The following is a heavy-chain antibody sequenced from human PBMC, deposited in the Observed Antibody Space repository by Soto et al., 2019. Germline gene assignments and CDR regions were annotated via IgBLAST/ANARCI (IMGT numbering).Heavy chain of an antibody. J-gene: IGHJ4*02. D-gene: IGHD3-16*01. Sequence: EVQLVESGGGLVKPGGSLRLSCAASGFTFSSYSMNWVRQAPGKGLEWVSSISSSSSYIYYADSVKGRFTISRDNAKNSLYLQMNSLRAEDTAVYYCARVGEIGTGDYFDYWGQGTLVPVSS. CDR3: ARVGEIGTGDYFDY. V-gene: IGHV3-21*01. CDR1: GFTFSSYS. CDR2: ISSSSSYI.